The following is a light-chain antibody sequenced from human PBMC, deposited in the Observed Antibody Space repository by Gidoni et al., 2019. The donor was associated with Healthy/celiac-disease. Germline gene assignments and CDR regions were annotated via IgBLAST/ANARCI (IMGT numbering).Light chain of an antibody. CDR3: QQYNNWPLT. CDR2: GAS. CDR1: QSVISN. V-gene: IGKV3-15*01. J-gene: IGKJ4*01. Sequence: EIVMTQSPATLSVSPGERATLSCRASQSVISNLAWYKQKPGQAHRLLIYGASTRATGIPARVSGSGSGTEFTLTISSLQSEDFAVYYCQQYNNWPLTFAGGTKVEIK.